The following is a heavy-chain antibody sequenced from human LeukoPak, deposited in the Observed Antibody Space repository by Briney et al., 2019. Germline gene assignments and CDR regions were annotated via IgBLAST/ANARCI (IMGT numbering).Heavy chain of an antibody. Sequence: ASVKVSCKASGYTFTSYDINWVRQATGQGLEWMGWMNPNSGNTGYAQKFQGRVTITRNTSISTAYMELSSLRSEDAAVYYCARGKSSSWYWAYYYYYYMDVWGKGTTVTVSS. CDR2: MNPNSGNT. CDR3: ARGKSSSWYWAYYYYYYMDV. J-gene: IGHJ6*03. D-gene: IGHD6-13*01. V-gene: IGHV1-8*03. CDR1: GYTFTSYD.